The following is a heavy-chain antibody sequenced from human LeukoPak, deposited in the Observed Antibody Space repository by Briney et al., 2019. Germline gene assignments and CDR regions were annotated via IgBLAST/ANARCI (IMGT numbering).Heavy chain of an antibody. CDR1: GYTFTSCY. V-gene: IGHV1-46*01. CDR2: INPSGGST. D-gene: IGHD4-23*01. CDR3: ARNRPVYGGVDY. Sequence: ASVKVSCKASGYTFTSCYMHWVRQAPGQGLEWMGIINPSGGSTSYAQKFQGRVTMTRDTSTSTVYMELSSLRSEDTAVYYCARNRPVYGGVDYWGQGTLVTVSS. J-gene: IGHJ4*02.